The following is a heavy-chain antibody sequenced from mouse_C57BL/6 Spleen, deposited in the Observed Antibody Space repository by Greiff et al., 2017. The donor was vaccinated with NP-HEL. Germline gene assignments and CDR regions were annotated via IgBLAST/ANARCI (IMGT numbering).Heavy chain of an antibody. CDR1: GYTFTSYW. Sequence: QVQLQQSGAELVKPGASVKLSCKASGYTFTSYWMQWVKQRPGQGLEWIGEIDPSDSYTNYNQKFKGKATLTVDTSSSTAYMQLSSLTSEDSAVYYCAGGSSDYPFAYWGQGTLVTVSA. D-gene: IGHD3-1*01. J-gene: IGHJ3*01. V-gene: IGHV1-50*01. CDR2: IDPSDSYT. CDR3: AGGSSDYPFAY.